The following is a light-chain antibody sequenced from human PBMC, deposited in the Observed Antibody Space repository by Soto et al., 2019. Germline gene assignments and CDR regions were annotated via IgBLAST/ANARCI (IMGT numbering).Light chain of an antibody. CDR2: EGS. J-gene: IGLJ1*01. Sequence: QSVLTQPDSVSGSPGQSITISCTGTSSDVGSYNLVSWYQQHPGKAPKLMIYEGSKRPSGVSNRFSGSKSGNTASLTISGLQAEDEADYYCCSYAGSSTYFYVFGTGTKLTVL. CDR1: SSDVGSYNL. CDR3: CSYAGSSTYFYV. V-gene: IGLV2-23*01.